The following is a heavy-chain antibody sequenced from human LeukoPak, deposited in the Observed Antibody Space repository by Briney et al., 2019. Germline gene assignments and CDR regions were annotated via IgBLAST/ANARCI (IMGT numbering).Heavy chain of an antibody. CDR2: ISSSSGYI. Sequence: GGPLRLSCAASGFTFSRYSMNWVRQAPGKGLERVSSISSSSGYIYYAESVKGRFTISRDNAKNSLYLQMNSLRAEHTAVYYCARELSAARTIIYYYYYGMDVWGQGTTVTVSS. D-gene: IGHD6-13*01. J-gene: IGHJ6*02. CDR3: ARELSAARTIIYYYYYGMDV. CDR1: GFTFSRYS. V-gene: IGHV3-21*01.